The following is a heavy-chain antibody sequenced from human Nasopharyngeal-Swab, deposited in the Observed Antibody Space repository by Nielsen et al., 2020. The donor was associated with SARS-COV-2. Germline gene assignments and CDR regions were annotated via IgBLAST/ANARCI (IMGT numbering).Heavy chain of an antibody. CDR3: ARDMGATGVDY. Sequence: SCAASGFTFSSYGMHWVRQAPGKGLEWVAVISYDGSNKYYADSVKGRFTISRDNSKNTLYLQMNSLRAEDTAVYYCARDMGATGVDYWGQGTLVTVSS. D-gene: IGHD1-26*01. J-gene: IGHJ4*02. CDR1: GFTFSSYG. V-gene: IGHV3-30*03. CDR2: ISYDGSNK.